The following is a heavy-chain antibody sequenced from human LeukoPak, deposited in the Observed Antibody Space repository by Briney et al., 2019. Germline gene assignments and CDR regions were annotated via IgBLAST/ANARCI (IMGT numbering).Heavy chain of an antibody. J-gene: IGHJ5*02. Sequence: EASVKVSCKASGYTFTGYYMHWVRQAPGQGLEWMGWMNPNSGNTGYAQKFQGRVTMTRNTSITTAYMELSSLRSEDTAVYYCARGLDNWFDPWGQGTLVTVSS. V-gene: IGHV1-8*02. CDR1: GYTFTGYY. CDR2: MNPNSGNT. CDR3: ARGLDNWFDP.